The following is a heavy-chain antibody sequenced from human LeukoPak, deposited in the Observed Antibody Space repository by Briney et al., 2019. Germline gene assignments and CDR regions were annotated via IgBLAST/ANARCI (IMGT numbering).Heavy chain of an antibody. D-gene: IGHD2-2*02. CDR1: GFTFSSYA. Sequence: GGSLRLSCAASGFTFSSYAMSWVRQAPGKGLEWVSAISGSGGSTYYADSVKGRFTISGDNSKNTLYLQMNSLRAEDTAVYYCAKSPRYCSSTSCYKFYYFDYWGQGTLVTVSS. CDR2: ISGSGGST. CDR3: AKSPRYCSSTSCYKFYYFDY. V-gene: IGHV3-23*01. J-gene: IGHJ4*02.